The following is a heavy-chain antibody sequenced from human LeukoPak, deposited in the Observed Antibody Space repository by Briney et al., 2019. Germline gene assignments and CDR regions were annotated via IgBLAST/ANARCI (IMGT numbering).Heavy chain of an antibody. CDR2: IKEDGSET. CDR1: GFTFGDYA. V-gene: IGHV3-7*01. CDR3: VREGFYFFDF. Sequence: GGSLRLSCTASGFTFGDYAMSWVRQAPGKGLEGVANIKEDGSETTYADSVRGRFTIFRDNAKDSVYLQMNSLRAEDSATYYCVREGFYFFDFWGQGTLVTVSS. J-gene: IGHJ4*01.